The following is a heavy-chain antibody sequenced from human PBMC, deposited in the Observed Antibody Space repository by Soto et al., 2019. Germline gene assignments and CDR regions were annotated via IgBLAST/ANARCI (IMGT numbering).Heavy chain of an antibody. CDR2: SYYTGNT. CDR1: GGSISSGGTGSY. CDR3: ASGHDAYKVRY. J-gene: IGHJ4*02. V-gene: IGHV4-31*03. Sequence: QVQLQESGPGLVKPSQTLSLTCTVSGGSISSGGTGSYWTWIRQLPGKGLEWIGYSYYTGNTYYNPSLKSRPTISIATSENQFSLKLTSVTAAETAVYFCASGHDAYKVRYGGQGTLVTVSS. D-gene: IGHD1-1*01.